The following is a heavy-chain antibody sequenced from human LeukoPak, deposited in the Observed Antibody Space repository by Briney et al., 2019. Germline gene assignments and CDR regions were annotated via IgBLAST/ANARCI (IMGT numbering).Heavy chain of an antibody. CDR1: GGSISGGSYY. D-gene: IGHD2/OR15-2a*01. V-gene: IGHV4-61*01. CDR2: IYYSGGT. Sequence: SETLSLTCTVSGGSISGGSYYWSWIRQPPGKGLEWIGYIYYSGGTKYNLSLKSRVTISVDTSKNQLSLKLSSVTAADTAVYYCARGEYGLFDYWGQGTLVTVSS. J-gene: IGHJ4*02. CDR3: ARGEYGLFDY.